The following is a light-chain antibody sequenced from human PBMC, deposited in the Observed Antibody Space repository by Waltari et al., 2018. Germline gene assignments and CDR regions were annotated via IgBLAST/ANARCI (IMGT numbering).Light chain of an antibody. Sequence: EIVLTQSPGTLSLSPGERITLSCRASQSVSSKYLAWYQQKPGQAPRLLIYGASSRATGIPDRFSGSGSGTDFTLTISRLEPEDFAVYYCQQYGSSPPISCGQGTRLEIK. CDR2: GAS. CDR3: QQYGSSPPIS. J-gene: IGKJ5*01. V-gene: IGKV3-20*01. CDR1: QSVSSKY.